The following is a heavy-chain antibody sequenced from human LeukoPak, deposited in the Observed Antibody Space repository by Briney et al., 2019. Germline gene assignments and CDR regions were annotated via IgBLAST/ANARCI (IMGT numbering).Heavy chain of an antibody. Sequence: GSLRLSCAASGFTFSSYWMHWVRQAPGKGLGWVSRINSDGSSTSYADSVKGRFTISRDNAKNTLYLQMNSLRAEDTAVYYCARAVAAAAFDPWGQGTLVTVSS. J-gene: IGHJ5*02. V-gene: IGHV3-74*01. D-gene: IGHD6-13*01. CDR1: GFTFSSYW. CDR2: INSDGSST. CDR3: ARAVAAAAFDP.